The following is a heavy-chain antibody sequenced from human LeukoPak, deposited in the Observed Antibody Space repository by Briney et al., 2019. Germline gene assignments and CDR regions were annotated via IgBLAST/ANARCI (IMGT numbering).Heavy chain of an antibody. CDR2: ISSSSYI. J-gene: IGHJ4*02. D-gene: IGHD3-9*01. Sequence: GGSLRLSCAASGFTFSSYSMNWVRQAPGRGLEWVSSISSSSYIYYADSVKGRFTISRDNAKNSLYLQMNSLRAEDTAVYYCASGADILTGYWTPFDYWGQGTLVTVSS. CDR3: ASGADILTGYWTPFDY. CDR1: GFTFSSYS. V-gene: IGHV3-21*01.